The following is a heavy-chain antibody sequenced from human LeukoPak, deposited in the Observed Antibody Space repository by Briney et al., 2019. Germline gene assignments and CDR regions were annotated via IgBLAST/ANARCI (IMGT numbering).Heavy chain of an antibody. CDR2: IYYSGST. CDR1: GGSISSYY. CDR3: ARAEGGSKPHPFDY. V-gene: IGHV4-59*12. D-gene: IGHD6-13*01. Sequence: SETLSLTCTVSGGSISSYYWSWIRQPPGKGLEWIGYIYYSGSTNYNPSLKSRVTISVDTSKNQFSLKLSSVTAADTAVYFCARAEGGSKPHPFDYWGQGTLVTVSS. J-gene: IGHJ4*02.